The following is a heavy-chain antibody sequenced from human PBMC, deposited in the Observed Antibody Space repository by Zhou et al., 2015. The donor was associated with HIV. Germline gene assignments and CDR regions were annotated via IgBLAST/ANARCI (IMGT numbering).Heavy chain of an antibody. D-gene: IGHD1-26*01. V-gene: IGHV1-18*01. CDR1: DYTFTTYG. J-gene: IGHJ4*02. CDR3: ARDKWEEWDEPNHFDH. Sequence: QVQLVQSGPEVKKPGASVKVSCKASDYTFTTYGISWVRQAPGQGLEWMGWISTKNGKTKYAQKFYGRVTLTTDSSTTTAYMEIRNLSSDDTAVYYCARDKWEEWDEPNHFDHWGQGTLVTVSS. CDR2: ISTKNGKT.